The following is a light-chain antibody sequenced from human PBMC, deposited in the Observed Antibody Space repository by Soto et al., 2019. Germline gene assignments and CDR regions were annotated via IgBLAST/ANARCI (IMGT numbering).Light chain of an antibody. CDR1: QSVSSSA. CDR2: GAS. CDR3: QYYGTSPQT. V-gene: IGKV3-20*01. J-gene: IGKJ1*01. Sequence: PGTLSLSPGERATLSCRASQSVSSSALAWYQQKPGQAPRRLIYGASSRATGIPDRFSGSGSGTDFTLTISGLEPEDYAVYYCQYYGTSPQTFGQGTKVDIK.